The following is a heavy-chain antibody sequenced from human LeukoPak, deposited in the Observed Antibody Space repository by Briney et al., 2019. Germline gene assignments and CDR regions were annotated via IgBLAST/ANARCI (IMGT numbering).Heavy chain of an antibody. V-gene: IGHV1-46*01. Sequence: GASVKVSCKASGYTFTSYYMHWVRQPPGQGLEWMGIINPSGGSTSYAQKFQGRVTMTRDTYTSTVYMELSSLRSEATAVYYCARDRDARMVPAPYSGYYFDYWGQGTLVTVSS. J-gene: IGHJ4*02. CDR2: INPSGGST. D-gene: IGHD5-24*01. CDR3: ARDRDARMVPAPYSGYYFDY. CDR1: GYTFTSYY.